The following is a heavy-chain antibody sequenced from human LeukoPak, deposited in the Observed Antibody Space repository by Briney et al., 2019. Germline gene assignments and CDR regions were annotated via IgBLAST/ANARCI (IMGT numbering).Heavy chain of an antibody. CDR1: GFTFSSYN. CDR3: AKAGVCSTTSCDGGIDY. J-gene: IGHJ4*02. V-gene: IGHV3-21*06. Sequence: PGGSLRLSCAASGFTFSSYNMKWVRQAPGKGLEWVSFISTTSNYIYYADSVKGRFTISRDNAKNSLYVQMNSLRGEDAALYYCAKAGVCSTTSCDGGIDYWGQGTLVTVSS. CDR2: ISTTSNYI. D-gene: IGHD2-2*01.